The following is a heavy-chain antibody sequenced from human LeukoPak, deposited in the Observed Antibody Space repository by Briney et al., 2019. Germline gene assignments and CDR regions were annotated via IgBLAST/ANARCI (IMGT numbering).Heavy chain of an antibody. J-gene: IGHJ4*02. Sequence: GGSLRLSCAASGFTFSSYSMNWVRQAPGKGLEWVSSISSSSSYIYYADSVKGRFTISRDNAKNSLYLQMNSLRAEDTAVYYCARDSDDSSSWIDYWGQGTLVTVSS. CDR1: GFTFSSYS. CDR2: ISSSSSYI. D-gene: IGHD6-13*01. CDR3: ARDSDDSSSWIDY. V-gene: IGHV3-21*01.